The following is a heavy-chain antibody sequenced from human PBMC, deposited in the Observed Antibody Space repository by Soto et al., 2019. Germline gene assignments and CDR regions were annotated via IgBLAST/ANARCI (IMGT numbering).Heavy chain of an antibody. Sequence: GGSLRLSCAASGFTFSSYSMHWVRQAPGKGLEWVSSISSRSRSIYYADSQKGRFTISRDNTKNSLYLQMNNLRAADTAVYYCAKLLWSRGDWFDPWGQGTLVTVSS. V-gene: IGHV3-21*04. CDR2: ISSRSRSI. CDR3: AKLLWSRGDWFDP. D-gene: IGHD3-10*01. J-gene: IGHJ5*02. CDR1: GFTFSSYS.